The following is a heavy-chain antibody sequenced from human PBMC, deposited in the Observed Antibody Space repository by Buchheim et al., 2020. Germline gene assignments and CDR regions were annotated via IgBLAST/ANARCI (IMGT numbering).Heavy chain of an antibody. D-gene: IGHD3-9*01. V-gene: IGHV4-30-4*01. Sequence: QVQLHESGPGRVEPSQTLSLTCTVSGDSIRSGDYFWSWIRQPPGKGLEWIGYIYYSGSTYYNPSLKSRVSISVDTSKKQFFLGLSSVTAADTALYYCARGYDITYYFDFWGQGTL. CDR3: ARGYDITYYFDF. CDR1: GDSIRSGDYF. J-gene: IGHJ4*02. CDR2: IYYSGST.